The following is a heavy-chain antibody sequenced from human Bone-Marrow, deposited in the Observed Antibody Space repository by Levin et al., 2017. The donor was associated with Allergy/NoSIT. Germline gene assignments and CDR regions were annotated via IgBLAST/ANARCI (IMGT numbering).Heavy chain of an antibody. CDR3: ARYYYDSSGYWFDP. Sequence: LSLTCAASGFTFSDYYMSWIRQAPGKGLEWVSYISSSGSTIYYADSVKGRFTISRDNAKNSLYLQMNSLRAEDTAVYYCARYYYDSSGYWFDPWGQGTLVTVSS. D-gene: IGHD3-22*01. CDR2: ISSSGSTI. J-gene: IGHJ5*02. CDR1: GFTFSDYY. V-gene: IGHV3-11*01.